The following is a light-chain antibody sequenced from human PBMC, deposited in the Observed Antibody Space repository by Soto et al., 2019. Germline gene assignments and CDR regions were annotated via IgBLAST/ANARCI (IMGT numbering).Light chain of an antibody. CDR1: QSVTNN. CDR3: QQYNNYIT. Sequence: EIVMTQSPATLSVFPGDGATLSCRASQSVTNNLAWYQHKPGQAPRLLIYGASTRATGVPARFSGSGSGTEFTLTISSLQSEDFAVYYCQQYNNYITFGQGTRLDMK. CDR2: GAS. J-gene: IGKJ5*01. V-gene: IGKV3-15*01.